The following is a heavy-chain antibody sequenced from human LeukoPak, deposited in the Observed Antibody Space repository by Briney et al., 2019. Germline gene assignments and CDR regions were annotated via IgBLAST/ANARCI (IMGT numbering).Heavy chain of an antibody. CDR1: GYSFTSYW. CDR2: IYPGDSGT. CDR3: VRPRDSSGYSLVY. V-gene: IGHV5-51*01. J-gene: IGHJ4*02. D-gene: IGHD3-22*01. Sequence: GESLKIPWKCSGYSFTSYWIGGVRQSPGKGLGWGLIIYPGDSGTRYSPSLQGQVTNSADKSISTAYLQWSSLKASDTAMYYCVRPRDSSGYSLVYWGQGTLVSVSS.